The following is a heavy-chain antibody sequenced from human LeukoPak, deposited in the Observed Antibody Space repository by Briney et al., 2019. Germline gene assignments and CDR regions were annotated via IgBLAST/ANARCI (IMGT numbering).Heavy chain of an antibody. Sequence: GGSLRLSCAASGFTFSSYSMNWVRQAPGKGLEWVSSISSSSSYIYYADSVKGRFTISRDNAKNSLYLQMNSLRAEDTAFYYCARSRGDYERGYFDYWGQGTLVTVSS. D-gene: IGHD4-17*01. J-gene: IGHJ4*02. CDR2: ISSSSSYI. CDR3: ARSRGDYERGYFDY. CDR1: GFTFSSYS. V-gene: IGHV3-21*01.